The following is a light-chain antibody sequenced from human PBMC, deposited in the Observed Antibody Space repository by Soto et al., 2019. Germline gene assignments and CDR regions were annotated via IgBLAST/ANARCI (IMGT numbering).Light chain of an antibody. CDR1: KNDIGLYDF. Sequence: LTQPPSASGSPGQSVTISCTGTKNDIGLYDFVSWYQHHPGKAPRLIIYEVVQRPSGVPDRFSGSKSGNTASLTVSGLQAADEADYFCKSYAGSNTYVFGSGTKVTVL. J-gene: IGLJ1*01. V-gene: IGLV2-8*01. CDR2: EVV. CDR3: KSYAGSNTYV.